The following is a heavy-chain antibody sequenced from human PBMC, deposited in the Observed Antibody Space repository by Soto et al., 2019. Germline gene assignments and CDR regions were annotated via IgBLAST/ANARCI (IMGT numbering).Heavy chain of an antibody. CDR1: GYTFTDYY. J-gene: IGHJ2*01. Sequence: ASVKVSCKASGYTFTDYYIYWMRQAPGQGLEWMGWINPNSGGTHSAQKFQGRVTMTMDTSVSTAFMELSRLRSDDTAVYYCARDFRFGYNLTPHWYFDLWGRGTLVTVSS. V-gene: IGHV1-2*02. CDR2: INPNSGGT. CDR3: ARDFRFGYNLTPHWYFDL. D-gene: IGHD3-10*01.